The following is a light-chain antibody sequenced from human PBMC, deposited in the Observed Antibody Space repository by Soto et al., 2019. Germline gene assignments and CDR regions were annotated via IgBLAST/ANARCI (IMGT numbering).Light chain of an antibody. CDR2: EAS. Sequence: QSALTQPASVSGSPGQSITISCTGTNSDVGSHNFVSCYQQYPGKAPKLLIYEASKRPSGLSNRFSGSKSGNTASLTISGLQAEDEADYYCCSLTNGATWVFGGGTKLTV. J-gene: IGLJ3*02. V-gene: IGLV2-23*01. CDR1: NSDVGSHNF. CDR3: CSLTNGATWV.